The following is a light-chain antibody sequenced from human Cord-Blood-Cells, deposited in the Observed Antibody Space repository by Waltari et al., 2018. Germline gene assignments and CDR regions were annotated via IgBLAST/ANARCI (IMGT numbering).Light chain of an antibody. J-gene: IGKJ2*01. CDR2: AAS. V-gene: IGKV1-39*01. CDR3: QQSYSTPHT. Sequence: DLQLPQSPSSLSACVGDRVTITCRASQSISSYLNWYQQKPGKAPKLLIYAASSLQSGVPSRFSGSGSGTDFTLTISSLQPDDSATFYCQQSYSTPHTFGQGTKLEI. CDR1: QSISSY.